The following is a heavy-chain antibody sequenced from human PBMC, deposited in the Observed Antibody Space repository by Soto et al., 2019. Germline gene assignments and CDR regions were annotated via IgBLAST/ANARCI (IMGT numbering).Heavy chain of an antibody. CDR1: GVSISSNSYY. D-gene: IGHD2-15*01. CDR2: IYFNGAT. Sequence: QLQLQESGPELVKPSETLSLTCTVSGVSISSNSYYWAWIRQPPGTGLEWIATIYFNGATQYNPSLTTHVNISIDPSRNHFSLKLSPGTAANTVVYFCAGEDLNCSGTTWGGGDYWGQGTLVTVSS. V-gene: IGHV4-39*02. CDR3: AGEDLNCSGTTWGGGDY. J-gene: IGHJ4*02.